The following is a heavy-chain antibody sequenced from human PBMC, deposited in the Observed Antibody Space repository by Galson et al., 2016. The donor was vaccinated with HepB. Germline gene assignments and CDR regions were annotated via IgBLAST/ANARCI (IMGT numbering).Heavy chain of an antibody. V-gene: IGHV3-23*01. CDR2: ISGSGDSA. CDR1: GFTFSSYS. CDR3: AKDQTTYDPGWYFDI. J-gene: IGHJ2*01. D-gene: IGHD3-3*01. Sequence: SLRLSCAASGFTFSSYSMNWVRQALGKGLEWVSGISGSGDSAYYGESVKGRFSISRDNSKNTLYLQMSSLRADDTAVYFCAKDQTTYDPGWYFDIWGRGTLVTVSS.